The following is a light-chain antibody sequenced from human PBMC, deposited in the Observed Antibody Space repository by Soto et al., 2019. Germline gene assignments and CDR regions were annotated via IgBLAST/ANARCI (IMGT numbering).Light chain of an antibody. V-gene: IGLV1-40*01. CDR1: SSKIGAGYD. Sequence: QSVLTQPPSVSGAPGQRVTISCTGSSSKIGAGYDVHWYQQLPGKAPKLLIYGNSNRPSGVPDRFSGSKSGTSASLAITGLQAEDEADYYCQSYDSSLSGWVFAGGTKLTVL. CDR2: GNS. J-gene: IGLJ3*02. CDR3: QSYDSSLSGWV.